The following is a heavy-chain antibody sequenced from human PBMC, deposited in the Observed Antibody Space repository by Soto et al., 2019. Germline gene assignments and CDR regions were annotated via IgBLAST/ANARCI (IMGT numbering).Heavy chain of an antibody. CDR2: ISGSGGST. V-gene: IGHV3-23*01. CDR3: AKPSRPLGYCSSTSCSPLGWFDP. J-gene: IGHJ5*02. Sequence: GGSLRLSCAASGFTFSSYAMSWVRQAPGKGLEWVSAISGSGGSTYYADSVKGRFTISRDNSKNTLYLQMNSLRAEDTAVYYCAKPSRPLGYCSSTSCSPLGWFDPWGQGTLVTVSS. CDR1: GFTFSSYA. D-gene: IGHD2-2*01.